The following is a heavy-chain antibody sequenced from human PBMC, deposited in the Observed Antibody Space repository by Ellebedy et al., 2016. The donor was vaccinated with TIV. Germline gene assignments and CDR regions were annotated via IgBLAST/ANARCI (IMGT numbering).Heavy chain of an antibody. Sequence: GGSLRLSCAASGFTFSRYGMHWVRQAPGKGLEWVAVISYDGSNKYYADSVKGRFTISRDNSKTTLHLQMNSLRAEETALYYCAKDIASYYDSSGYSHFDYWGQGTLVTVSS. CDR2: ISYDGSNK. CDR3: AKDIASYYDSSGYSHFDY. V-gene: IGHV3-30*18. J-gene: IGHJ4*02. CDR1: GFTFSRYG. D-gene: IGHD3-22*01.